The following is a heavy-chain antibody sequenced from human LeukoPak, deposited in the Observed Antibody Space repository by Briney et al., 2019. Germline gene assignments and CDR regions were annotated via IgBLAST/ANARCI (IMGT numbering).Heavy chain of an antibody. CDR3: ARDPSDCSSTSCYGNY. V-gene: IGHV3-48*03. D-gene: IGHD2-2*01. Sequence: WGSLRLSCAASGFTFSGYEMNWVRQAPGKGLEWVSYISSSGSTIYYADSVKGRFTISRDNAKNSLYLQMNSLRAEDTAVYYCARDPSDCSSTSCYGNYWGQGTLVTVSS. CDR1: GFTFSGYE. CDR2: ISSSGSTI. J-gene: IGHJ4*02.